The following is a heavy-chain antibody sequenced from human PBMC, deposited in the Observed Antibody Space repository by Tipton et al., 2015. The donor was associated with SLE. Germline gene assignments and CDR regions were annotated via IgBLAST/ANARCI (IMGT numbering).Heavy chain of an antibody. J-gene: IGHJ4*02. V-gene: IGHV3-21*01. Sequence: GSLRLSCAASGFTFSSYSMNWVRQAPGKGLEWVSSISSSSSYIYYADSLKGRFRISRDDSKNTLYLQLNSLRSDDTAIYYCAKHAPGSGWTFDSWGQGTLVTVSS. CDR3: AKHAPGSGWTFDS. CDR1: GFTFSSYS. CDR2: ISSSSSYI. D-gene: IGHD6-19*01.